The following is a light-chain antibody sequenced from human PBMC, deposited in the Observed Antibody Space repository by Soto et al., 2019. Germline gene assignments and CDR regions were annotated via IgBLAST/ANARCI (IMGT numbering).Light chain of an antibody. J-gene: IGKJ4*01. CDR1: QSINRH. V-gene: IGKV3-20*01. CDR3: QQFGSYPLT. Sequence: EIVMTQSPATLSVSPGERATLSCRASQSINRHLAWYRQKPGQAPRFLIFATSNRATGIPDRFSGGGSGTDFTLTISRLEPEDFAVYYCQQFGSYPLTFGGGTKVDIK. CDR2: ATS.